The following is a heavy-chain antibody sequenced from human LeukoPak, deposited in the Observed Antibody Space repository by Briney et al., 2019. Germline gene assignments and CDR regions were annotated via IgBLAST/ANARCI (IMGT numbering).Heavy chain of an antibody. CDR2: ISGSGGST. CDR3: AKDDNYYYGSGSPRVPFQH. J-gene: IGHJ1*01. D-gene: IGHD3-10*01. V-gene: IGHV3-23*01. Sequence: GGSLRLSCAASGFTFSSYAMSWVRQAPGKGLEGVSAISGSGGSTYYADPVKGRFTISRDNSKHTLYLQMNSLRAEDTAVYYCAKDDNYYYGSGSPRVPFQHWGQGTLVTVSS. CDR1: GFTFSSYA.